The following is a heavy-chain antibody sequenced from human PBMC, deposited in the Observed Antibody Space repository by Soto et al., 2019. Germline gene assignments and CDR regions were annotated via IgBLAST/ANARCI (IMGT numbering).Heavy chain of an antibody. V-gene: IGHV3-30*04. CDR1: GFTFNSFT. J-gene: IGHJ1*01. CDR3: ATWEERYFQD. Sequence: QVQLVESGGGVVQPGRSLRLSCAASGFTFNSFTMHWVRQAPGKGLEWVAVISHDGSNKYTADSVKGRFTISRDDPKNTLYLQMNSLRVEDTAIYYCATWEERYFQDWGPGTLVTVSS. D-gene: IGHD1-26*01. CDR2: ISHDGSNK.